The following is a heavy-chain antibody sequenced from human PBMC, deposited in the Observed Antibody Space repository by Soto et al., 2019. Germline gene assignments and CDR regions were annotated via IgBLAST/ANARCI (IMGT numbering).Heavy chain of an antibody. CDR1: GGSISSGGYS. V-gene: IGHV4-30-2*01. CDR2: IYHSGST. CDR3: ARDGMTTGDT. J-gene: IGHJ4*02. D-gene: IGHD2-21*02. Sequence: SETLSLTCAVSGGSISSGGYSWSWIRQPPGKGLEWIGYIYHSGSTYYNPSLKSRVSISMDTPENRISLKLDSVTAADAGVYFCARDGMTTGDTWGPGTLVTVSS.